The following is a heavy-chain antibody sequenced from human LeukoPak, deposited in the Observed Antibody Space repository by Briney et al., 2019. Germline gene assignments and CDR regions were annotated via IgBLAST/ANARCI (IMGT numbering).Heavy chain of an antibody. Sequence: PGGSLRLSCAASGFTFSSYWMNWARQAPEKGLEWVASINHNGNVNYYVDSVKGRFTISRDNAKNSLYLQQSNLRAEDTAVYFCARGGGLDVWGQGATVTVSS. D-gene: IGHD3-16*01. CDR1: GFTFSSYW. CDR3: ARGGGLDV. J-gene: IGHJ6*02. CDR2: INHNGNVN. V-gene: IGHV3-7*03.